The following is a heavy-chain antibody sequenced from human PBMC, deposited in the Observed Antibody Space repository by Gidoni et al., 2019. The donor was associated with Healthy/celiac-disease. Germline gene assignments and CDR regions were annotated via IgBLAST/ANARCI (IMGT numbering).Heavy chain of an antibody. V-gene: IGHV3-23*01. CDR1: GFTFSSYA. J-gene: IGHJ4*02. CDR3: AKGNEVDGAMFY. CDR2: IRGSGGST. Sequence: EVQLLESGGGLVQPGGSLRLSCAASGFTFSSYAMSWVRQAPGKGLAWVSAIRGSGGSTYYADSVKGRFTISRDNSKNTLYLQMNSLRAEDTAVYYCAKGNEVDGAMFYWGQGTLVTVSS. D-gene: IGHD1-26*01.